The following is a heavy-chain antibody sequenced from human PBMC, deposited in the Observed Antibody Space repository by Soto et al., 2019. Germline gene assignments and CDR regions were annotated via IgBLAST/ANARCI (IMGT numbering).Heavy chain of an antibody. CDR2: IYSGGST. CDR1: GFTVSSNY. Sequence: EVQLVESGGGLVQPGGSLRLSCAASGFTVSSNYMSWVRQAPGKGLEWVSVIYSGGSTYYADSVKGRFTISRHNSKNTLHLQMNSLSAEDTAVYYCARGRGYSSGWLVAFDIWGQGTMVTVSS. J-gene: IGHJ3*02. V-gene: IGHV3-53*04. D-gene: IGHD6-19*01. CDR3: ARGRGYSSGWLVAFDI.